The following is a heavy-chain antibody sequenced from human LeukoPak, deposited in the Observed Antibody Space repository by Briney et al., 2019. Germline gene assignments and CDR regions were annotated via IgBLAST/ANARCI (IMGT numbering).Heavy chain of an antibody. CDR2: ISYDGSNK. CDR1: GFTFSSYA. D-gene: IGHD1-1*01. Sequence: GGSLRLSCAASGFTFSSYAMHWVRQAPGKGLEWVAVISYDGSNKYYADSVKGRFTISRDNSKNTLYLQMNSLRAEDTAVYYCARDQETFKLERRPLDPWGQGTLVTVSS. CDR3: ARDQETFKLERRPLDP. V-gene: IGHV3-30*04. J-gene: IGHJ5*02.